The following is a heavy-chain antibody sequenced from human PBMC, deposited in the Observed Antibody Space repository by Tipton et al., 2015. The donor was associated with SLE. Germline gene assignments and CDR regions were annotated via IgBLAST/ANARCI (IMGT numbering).Heavy chain of an antibody. CDR2: IYPGDSDT. Sequence: QLVQSGAEVKRPGESLKISCKGSGYSFSSYWIGWVRQMPGKGLEWMGIIYPGDSDTRYSPSFQGQVTISADKSISTAYLQWSSLKASDTAMYSCARGGVVAATDDAFDIWGQGTMVTVSS. CDR1: GYSFSSYW. D-gene: IGHD2-15*01. J-gene: IGHJ3*02. CDR3: ARGGVVAATDDAFDI. V-gene: IGHV5-51*01.